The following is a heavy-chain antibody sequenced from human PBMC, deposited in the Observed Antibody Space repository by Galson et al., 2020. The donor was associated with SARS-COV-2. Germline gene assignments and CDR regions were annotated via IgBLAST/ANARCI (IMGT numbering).Heavy chain of an antibody. CDR2: IIPILGIA. CDR3: ARRLVGATRGGPNPFDY. CDR1: GGTFSSYA. V-gene: IGHV1-69*10. Sequence: SVKVSCKASGGTFSSYAISWVRQAPGQGLEWMGGIIPILGIANYAQKFQGRVTITADKSTSTAYMELSSLRSEDTAVYYCARRLVGATRGGPNPFDYWGQGTLVTVSS. D-gene: IGHD1-26*01. J-gene: IGHJ4*02.